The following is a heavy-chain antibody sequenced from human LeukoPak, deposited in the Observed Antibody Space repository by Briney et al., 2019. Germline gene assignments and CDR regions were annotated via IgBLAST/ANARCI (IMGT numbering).Heavy chain of an antibody. Sequence: GGSLRLSCAASGFTFSSYAMSWVRQAPGKGLEWVSAISGSGGSTYYADSVKGRFAISRDNSKNTLYLQMNSLRAEDTAVYYCAKGQLMVRWFDPWGQGTLVTVSS. J-gene: IGHJ5*02. D-gene: IGHD3-10*01. CDR1: GFTFSSYA. CDR3: AKGQLMVRWFDP. V-gene: IGHV3-23*01. CDR2: ISGSGGST.